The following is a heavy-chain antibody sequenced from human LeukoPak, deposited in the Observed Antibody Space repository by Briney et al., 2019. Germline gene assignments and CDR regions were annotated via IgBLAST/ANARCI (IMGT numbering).Heavy chain of an antibody. Sequence: GKSLRLSCAGSGFNFNNSGMHWVRQAPGKGLEWVAVISFDGKNQHYAGSVKGRFTTSRDNSKNTVYLQMNSLRPEDTAVYYCAKDLPAETKMGGFDFWGQGALVTISS. V-gene: IGHV3-30*18. J-gene: IGHJ4*02. CDR3: AKDLPAETKMGGFDF. D-gene: IGHD4-11*01. CDR2: ISFDGKNQ. CDR1: GFNFNNSG.